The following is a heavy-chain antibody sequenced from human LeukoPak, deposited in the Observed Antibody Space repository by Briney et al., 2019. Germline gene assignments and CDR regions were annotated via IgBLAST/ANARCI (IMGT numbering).Heavy chain of an antibody. V-gene: IGHV1-8*02. CDR2: MNPNSGNT. Sequence: ASVKVSCKASGYTFTDYHIHWVRQAPGQGVAWMGWMNPNSGNTGYAQKLQGRVTMTRNTSISTAYMELSSLRSEDTAVYYCARGPFYTSVTRDYWGQGTLVTVSS. D-gene: IGHD4-17*01. CDR3: ARGPFYTSVTRDY. CDR1: GYTFTDYH. J-gene: IGHJ4*02.